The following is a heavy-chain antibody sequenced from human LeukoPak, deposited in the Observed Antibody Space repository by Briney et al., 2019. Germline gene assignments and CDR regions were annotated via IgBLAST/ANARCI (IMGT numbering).Heavy chain of an antibody. D-gene: IGHD3-22*01. CDR1: GFTVSSNY. CDR3: ARLYYYDSSGYFFWPYYFDY. V-gene: IGHV3-53*01. J-gene: IGHJ4*02. Sequence: GGSLRLSCAASGFTVSSNYMSWVRQAPGKGLEWVSVIYSGGSTYYADSVKGRFTISRDNSKNTLYLQMNSLRAEDTAVYYCARLYYYDSSGYFFWPYYFDYWGQGTLVTVSS. CDR2: IYSGGST.